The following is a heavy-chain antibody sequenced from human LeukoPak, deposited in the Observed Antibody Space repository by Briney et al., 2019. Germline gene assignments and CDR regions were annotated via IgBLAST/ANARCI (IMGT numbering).Heavy chain of an antibody. J-gene: IGHJ4*02. CDR3: ARAGFRLVTAPDY. V-gene: IGHV4-59*01. D-gene: IGHD2-21*02. CDR2: IYYSGST. Sequence: SETLSLTCTVSGGSISSYYWSWIRQPPGKGLEWIGYIYYSGSTNYNPSLKSRVTISVDTSKNQFSLKLSSVTAADTAVYYCARAGFRLVTAPDYWGQGTLVTISS. CDR1: GGSISSYY.